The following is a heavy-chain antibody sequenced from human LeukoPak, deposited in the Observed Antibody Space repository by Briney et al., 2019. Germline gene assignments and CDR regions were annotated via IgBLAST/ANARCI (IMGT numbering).Heavy chain of an antibody. Sequence: SETLSLTCTVSGCSISGYYWSWIRQPPGKGLEYIGYIYYSGSTNYNPSLKSRDTISVDTSKNQFSLKLRSVTAAGTAVYYCARGTMMVGPWGQGTLVTVSS. J-gene: IGHJ5*02. CDR1: GCSISGYY. CDR3: ARGTMMVGP. D-gene: IGHD3-22*01. CDR2: IYYSGST. V-gene: IGHV4-59*01.